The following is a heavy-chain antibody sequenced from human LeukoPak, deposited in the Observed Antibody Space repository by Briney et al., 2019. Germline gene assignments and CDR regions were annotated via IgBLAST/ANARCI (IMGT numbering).Heavy chain of an antibody. CDR2: IIGGPTEL. CDR1: GFTFSDYG. J-gene: IGHJ6*02. CDR3: ARGDYYHYGVDV. Sequence: GGSLRLSCAASGFTFSDYGMNWVRQAPGKGLEWVSSIIGGPTELYYGDSVKGRFTISRDDAKNSLYLQMNSLRVEDSALYYCARGDYYHYGVDVRGQGTTVTVSS. V-gene: IGHV3-21*01.